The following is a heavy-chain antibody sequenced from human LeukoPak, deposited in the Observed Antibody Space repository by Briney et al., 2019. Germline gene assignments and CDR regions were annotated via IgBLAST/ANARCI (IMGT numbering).Heavy chain of an antibody. CDR3: ARGGAIVVVPAANDY. Sequence: GASVKASCKASGYTFTSYGISWVRQAPGQGLEWMGWISAYNGNTNYAQKLQGRVTMTTDTSTSTAYMELRSLRSDDTAVYYCARGGAIVVVPAANDYWGQGTLVTVSS. CDR1: GYTFTSYG. D-gene: IGHD2-2*01. J-gene: IGHJ4*02. V-gene: IGHV1-18*01. CDR2: ISAYNGNT.